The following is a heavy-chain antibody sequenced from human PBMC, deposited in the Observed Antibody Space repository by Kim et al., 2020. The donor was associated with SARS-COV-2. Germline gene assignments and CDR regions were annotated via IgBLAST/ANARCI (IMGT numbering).Heavy chain of an antibody. CDR3: ARGEELRRGRVSDWFDP. CDR1: GGSFSGHY. CDR2: INHSGSP. J-gene: IGHJ5*02. D-gene: IGHD1-7*01. Sequence: SETLSLTCAVYGGSFSGHYWSWIRQPPGKGLEWIGEINHSGSPNYNPSLKSRVVISVDTSKNQFSLRLSSVTAADTAVYYCARGEELRRGRVSDWFDPWGQGTLVTVSS. V-gene: IGHV4-34*01.